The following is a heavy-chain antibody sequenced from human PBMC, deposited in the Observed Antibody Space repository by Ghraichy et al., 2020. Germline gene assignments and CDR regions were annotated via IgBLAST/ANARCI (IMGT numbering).Heavy chain of an antibody. CDR1: GFIFDNYP. D-gene: IGHD5-18*01. Sequence: GGSLRLSCITSGFIFDNYPMHWVRQAPGKGLEWVSGICRGSGCMGYADSVKGRFTVSRDDAKNSLYLQMDSLRVEDTALYYCAKEDRRGGYGYPDYWGQGTLVTVSS. J-gene: IGHJ4*02. V-gene: IGHV3-9*01. CDR2: ICRGSGCM. CDR3: AKEDRRGGYGYPDY.